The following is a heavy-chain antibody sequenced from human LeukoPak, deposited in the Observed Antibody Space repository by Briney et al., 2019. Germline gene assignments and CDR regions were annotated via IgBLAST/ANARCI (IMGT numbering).Heavy chain of an antibody. CDR2: IYYSGST. D-gene: IGHD1-26*01. J-gene: IGHJ5*02. CDR3: ARGGNYWPQWWFDP. V-gene: IGHV4-39*07. Sequence: TPSETLSLTCTVSGGSISSSSYYWGWIRQPPGKGLEWIGSIYYSGSTYYNPSLKSRVTISVDTSKNQFSLELNSVTPADTAVYYCARGGNYWPQWWFDPWGRGTLVSVSS. CDR1: GGSISSSSYY.